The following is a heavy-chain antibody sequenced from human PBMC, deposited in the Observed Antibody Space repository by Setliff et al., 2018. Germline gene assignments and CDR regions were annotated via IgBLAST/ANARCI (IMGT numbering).Heavy chain of an antibody. Sequence: SETLSLTCNVSGGAMDSGVYYWGWIRQPPGKGLEWIGRIYYRGTTYYNSSLKSRVTISVDTSKNQFSLRLSSATAADTAVYYCARTGTYRYFDYWGRGTLVTVSS. CDR3: ARTGTYRYFDY. V-gene: IGHV4-39*01. CDR2: IYYRGTT. D-gene: IGHD1-1*01. J-gene: IGHJ4*02. CDR1: GGAMDSGVYY.